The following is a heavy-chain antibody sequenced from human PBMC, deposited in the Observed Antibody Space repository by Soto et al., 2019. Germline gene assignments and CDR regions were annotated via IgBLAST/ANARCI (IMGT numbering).Heavy chain of an antibody. D-gene: IGHD2-15*01. CDR2: IYYDGSNE. J-gene: IGHJ3*02. CDR1: EFTFSNFG. Sequence: QVQLVESGGGVVQPGRSLPLSCAASEFTFSNFGMHWVRQAPGKGLEWVAVIYYDGSNEYYADSVKGRFTISRDNSKNTLYLEMNSLRAEVTAVYYCARVDVVVAADAFDIWGQGTMVTVSS. V-gene: IGHV3-33*01. CDR3: ARVDVVVAADAFDI.